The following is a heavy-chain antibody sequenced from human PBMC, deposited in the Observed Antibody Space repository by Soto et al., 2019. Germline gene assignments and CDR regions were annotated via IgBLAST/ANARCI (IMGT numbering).Heavy chain of an antibody. D-gene: IGHD6-6*01. CDR1: GFTFSSYA. CDR3: ANSARPDFPYPWGDAFDI. V-gene: IGHV3-23*01. CDR2: ISGGGGST. Sequence: GGSLRLSCAASGFTFSSYAMSWVRQAPGKGLEWVSAISGGGGSTYYADSVKGRFTISRDNSKNTLYLQMNSLRAEDTAVYYCANSARPDFPYPWGDAFDIWGQGTMVTVSS. J-gene: IGHJ3*02.